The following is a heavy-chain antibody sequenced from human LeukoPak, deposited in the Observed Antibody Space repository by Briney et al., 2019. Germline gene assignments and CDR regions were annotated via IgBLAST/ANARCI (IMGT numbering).Heavy chain of an antibody. CDR1: GFTFSIYA. Sequence: GGSLRLSCAASGFTFSIYAMSWVRQAPGKGLEWVSSIDSGGSTYYADSVKGRFTLSRDNSKNTLYLQMNSLRAEDTAVYYCAKERWELPYWGQGTLVTVSS. CDR3: AKERWELPY. D-gene: IGHD1-26*01. V-gene: IGHV3-23*01. CDR2: IDSGGST. J-gene: IGHJ4*02.